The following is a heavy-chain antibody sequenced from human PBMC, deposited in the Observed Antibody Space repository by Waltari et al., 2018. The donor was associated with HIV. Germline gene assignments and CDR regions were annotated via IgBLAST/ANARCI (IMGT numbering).Heavy chain of an antibody. J-gene: IGHJ5*02. CDR2: INDSGDST. CDR3: AKDRRGYLLRGVFPDQ. D-gene: IGHD3-10*01. CDR1: GFTFRSYA. Sequence: VQLLESGGDLVQPGGSLRLSCAASGFTFRSYAMSWVRQAPGKGLEWVSVINDSGDSTYYADSVKGRFTNSRDNSKNMLYLQMHSLRAEDTAVYYCAKDRRGYLLRGVFPDQWGQGTLVTVSS. V-gene: IGHV3-23*01.